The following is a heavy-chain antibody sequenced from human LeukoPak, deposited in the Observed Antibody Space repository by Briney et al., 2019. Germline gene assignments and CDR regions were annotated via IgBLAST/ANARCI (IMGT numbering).Heavy chain of an antibody. CDR2: FYYSGST. Sequence: SETLSLTCTVSGGSISSYYWSRIRQPPGKGLEWIGYFYYSGSTNYNPSLKSRVTISVDTSKSQFSLKLSSVTAADTAVYYCARDPATVVTGGAFDIWGQGTMVTVSS. J-gene: IGHJ3*02. CDR3: ARDPATVVTGGAFDI. CDR1: GGSISSYY. D-gene: IGHD4-23*01. V-gene: IGHV4-59*01.